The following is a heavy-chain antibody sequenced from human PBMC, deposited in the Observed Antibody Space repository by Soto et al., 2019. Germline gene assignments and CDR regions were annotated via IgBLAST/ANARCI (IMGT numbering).Heavy chain of an antibody. CDR1: VDSITTYY. V-gene: IGHV4-4*07. CDR2: IDTSGNT. J-gene: IGHJ6*02. D-gene: IGHD6-13*01. Sequence: ETLSLTCTVSVDSITTYYWSWIRQPAGKGLEWIGRIDTSGNTNYNPSLRSRVTMSVDTSKKQFSLKLTSVTAADTAVYYCARYSNNWFQTEGMDVWGQGTTVPVSS. CDR3: ARYSNNWFQTEGMDV.